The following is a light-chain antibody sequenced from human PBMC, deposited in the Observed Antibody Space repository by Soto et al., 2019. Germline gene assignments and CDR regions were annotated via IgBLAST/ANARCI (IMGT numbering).Light chain of an antibody. CDR2: GNS. CDR3: QSYDSSLSGWV. Sequence: QPVLTQPPSVSGAPGQRVTISCTGSSSNIGAGYDVHWYQQLPGTAPKLLIYGNSNRPSGVPDRLSGSKSGTSASLAITGLQAEDEADYYCQSYDSSLSGWVFGGGPKLTVL. CDR1: SSNIGAGYD. J-gene: IGLJ3*02. V-gene: IGLV1-40*01.